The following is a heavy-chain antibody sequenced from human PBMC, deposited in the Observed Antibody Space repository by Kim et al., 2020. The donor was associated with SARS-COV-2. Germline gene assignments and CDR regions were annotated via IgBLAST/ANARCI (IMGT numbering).Heavy chain of an antibody. CDR3: ARSNAMDV. J-gene: IGHJ6*02. CDR2: IKYHGNEK. V-gene: IGHV3-7*03. CDR1: GFTFSSYW. Sequence: GGSLRLSCAASGFTFSSYWMTWVRQAPGKGLEWVANIKYHGNEKYYVDSVKGRFIISRDDAENSLYLQMNSLRPEDTAIYYCARSNAMDVWGQGTTVSVSS.